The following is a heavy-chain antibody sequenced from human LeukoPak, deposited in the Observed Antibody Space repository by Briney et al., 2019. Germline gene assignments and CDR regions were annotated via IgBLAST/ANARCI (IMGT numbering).Heavy chain of an antibody. D-gene: IGHD3-16*01. V-gene: IGHV3-23*01. CDR3: ARDLSNWIPRGGNY. J-gene: IGHJ4*02. Sequence: GGSLRLSCAASGFSFSSYAMNWVRQAPGKGLEWVSSISGSGGGTFYADSVKGRFTISRDKPKNTLYLQMNSLRAEDTAVYYCARDLSNWIPRGGNYWGQGILVTVSS. CDR2: ISGSGGGT. CDR1: GFSFSSYA.